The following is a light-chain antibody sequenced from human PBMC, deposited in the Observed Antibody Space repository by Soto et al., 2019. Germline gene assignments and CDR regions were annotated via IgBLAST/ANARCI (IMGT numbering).Light chain of an antibody. V-gene: IGKV1-12*01. CDR1: QVINSC. CDR3: QKANSFPWP. J-gene: IGKJ1*01. CDR2: AES. Sequence: DIQITQSPSSLSGSVGDRVTMTCRASQVINSCLAWYHQKPGKAPKXLFYAESNLQGGVQSRLGGSGHGKDFHLTISSLQTEDFATYYGQKANSFPWPFGQGTKVDIK.